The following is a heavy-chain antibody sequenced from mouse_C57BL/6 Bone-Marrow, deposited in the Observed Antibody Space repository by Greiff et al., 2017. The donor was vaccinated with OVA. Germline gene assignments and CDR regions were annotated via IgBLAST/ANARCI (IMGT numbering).Heavy chain of an antibody. V-gene: IGHV5-15*01. Sequence: EVQGVESGGGLVQPGGSLKLSCAASGFTFSDYGMAWVRQAPRKGPEWVAFISNLAYSIYYADTVTGRFTISRENAKNTLYLEMSSLRSEDTAMYYCARRGYGNSDYYAMDYWGQGTSVTVSS. J-gene: IGHJ4*01. D-gene: IGHD2-10*02. CDR2: ISNLAYSI. CDR1: GFTFSDYG. CDR3: ARRGYGNSDYYAMDY.